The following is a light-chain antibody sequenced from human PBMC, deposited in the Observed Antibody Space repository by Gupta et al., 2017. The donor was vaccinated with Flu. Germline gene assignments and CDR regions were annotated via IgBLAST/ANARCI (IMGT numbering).Light chain of an antibody. V-gene: IGLV2-14*01. CDR2: EVS. CDR3: ISHTSSSTLVV. Sequence: QSALTQPASVSGSPGQSITISCTGTSSDVGGYNYVSWYQHHPGKAPKLMIYEVSNRPSGVSSHFSGSKSGNTASQTISGLQAEDEADYYCISHTSSSTLVVFGTGTKVTVL. CDR1: SSDVGGYNY. J-gene: IGLJ1*01.